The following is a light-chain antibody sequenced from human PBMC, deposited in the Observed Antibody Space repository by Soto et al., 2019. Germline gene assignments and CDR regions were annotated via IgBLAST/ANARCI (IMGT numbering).Light chain of an antibody. CDR2: DAS. CDR3: QQYADLPFT. CDR1: QDISNF. J-gene: IGKJ3*01. Sequence: DIQMTQSPSSLSASVGDRVTVTCQASQDISNFLNWYQQKPGRAPRLLIYDASNLETGVPSRFSGSGSGTHFTFTITSLQPEDLATYYCQQYADLPFTFGPGT. V-gene: IGKV1-33*01.